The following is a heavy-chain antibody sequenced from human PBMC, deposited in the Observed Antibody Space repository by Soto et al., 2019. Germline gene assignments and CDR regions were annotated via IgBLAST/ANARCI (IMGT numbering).Heavy chain of an antibody. CDR3: ARVPVDSTDTYYYYYGMDV. D-gene: IGHD5-12*01. CDR2: IKQDGSEK. J-gene: IGHJ6*02. V-gene: IGHV3-7*03. Sequence: PGGSLRLSCAASGFTFSSYWMSWVRQAPGKGLEWVANIKQDGSEKYYVDSVKGRFTISRDNAKNSLYLQMNSLRAEDTAVYYCARVPVDSTDTYYYYYGMDVWGQGTTVTVSS. CDR1: GFTFSSYW.